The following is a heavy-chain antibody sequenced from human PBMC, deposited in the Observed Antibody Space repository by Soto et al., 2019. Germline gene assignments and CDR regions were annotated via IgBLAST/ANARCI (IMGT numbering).Heavy chain of an antibody. CDR3: ARVGGSYAFDY. V-gene: IGHV1-46*01. Sequence: ASVKVSCKASGYTFTSYYMHWVRQAPGQGLEWMGIINPSGGSTSYARKFQGRVTMTRDTSTSTVYMELSSLRSEDTAVYYCARVGGSYAFDYWGQGTLVTVSS. D-gene: IGHD1-26*01. J-gene: IGHJ4*02. CDR2: INPSGGST. CDR1: GYTFTSYY.